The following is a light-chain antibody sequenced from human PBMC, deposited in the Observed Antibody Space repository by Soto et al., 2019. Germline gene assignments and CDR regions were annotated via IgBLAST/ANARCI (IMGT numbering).Light chain of an antibody. V-gene: IGKV1-39*01. Sequence: DIHMTQSPSTLSASVGDRVTITCRASQSISRWLDWYQQKPGKAPKLLIFAASSLQSGVPSRFSGSRSGPDFTLTISSLQPEDFETYYCQQSYSSPPTFGQGTKVDIK. CDR1: QSISRW. CDR2: AAS. J-gene: IGKJ1*01. CDR3: QQSYSSPPT.